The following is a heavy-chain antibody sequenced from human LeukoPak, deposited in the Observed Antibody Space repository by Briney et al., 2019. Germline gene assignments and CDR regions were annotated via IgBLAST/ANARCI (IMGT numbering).Heavy chain of an antibody. CDR1: GFTFSNYA. J-gene: IGHJ4*02. Sequence: GGSLRLSCAASGFTFSNYAMSWVRQAPGKGLEWVSVISSSGGSTYYADSVKGRFTISRDNSKNTLYLQMNSLRAEDTAVYYCVKDRDYYGSGSPLWGQGALVIVSS. V-gene: IGHV3-23*01. D-gene: IGHD3-10*01. CDR3: VKDRDYYGSGSPL. CDR2: ISSSGGST.